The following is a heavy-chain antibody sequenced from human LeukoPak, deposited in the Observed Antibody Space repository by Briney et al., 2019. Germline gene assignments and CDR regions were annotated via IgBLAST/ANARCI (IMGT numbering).Heavy chain of an antibody. J-gene: IGHJ4*02. CDR1: GYTFTSYY. V-gene: IGHV1-46*01. CDR2: INPSGGST. CDR3: ARDRARGDYYDSSGYFGPDY. Sequence: VASVKVSCKASGYTFTSYYMHWVRQAPGQGLEWMGIINPSGGSTSYAQKFQGRVTMTRDTSTSTLYMELSSLRSEDTAVYYCARDRARGDYYDSSGYFGPDYWGQGTLVTVSS. D-gene: IGHD3-22*01.